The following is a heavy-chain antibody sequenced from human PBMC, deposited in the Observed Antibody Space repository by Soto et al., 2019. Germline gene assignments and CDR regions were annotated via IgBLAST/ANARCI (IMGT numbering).Heavy chain of an antibody. CDR2: LNPNSGGT. V-gene: IGHV1-2*02. CDR1: GYTFTGYY. CDR3: ACRLYYYDSSGYPVAGDAFDI. Sequence: ASVKVSCKASGYTFTGYYMHWVRQAPGQGLEWMGWLNPNSGGTNYAQKFQGRVTMTRDTSISTAYMELSRLRSRDTAVYYCACRLYYYDSSGYPVAGDAFDIGGQGTMVTASS. D-gene: IGHD3-22*01. J-gene: IGHJ3*02.